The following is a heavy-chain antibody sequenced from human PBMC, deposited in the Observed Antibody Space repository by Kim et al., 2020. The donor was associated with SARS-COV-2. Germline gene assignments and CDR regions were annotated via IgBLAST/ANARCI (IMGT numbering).Heavy chain of an antibody. CDR3: ANCGGDCYPHWYFDL. J-gene: IGHJ2*01. Sequence: SQTLSLTCTVSGGSISSGGYYWSWIRQHPGKGLEWIGYIYYSGSTYYNPSLKSRVTISVDTSKNQFSLKLSSVTAADTAVYYCANCGGDCYPHWYFDLWGRGTLVTVSS. CDR1: GGSISSGGYY. CDR2: IYYSGST. V-gene: IGHV4-31*03. D-gene: IGHD2-21*01.